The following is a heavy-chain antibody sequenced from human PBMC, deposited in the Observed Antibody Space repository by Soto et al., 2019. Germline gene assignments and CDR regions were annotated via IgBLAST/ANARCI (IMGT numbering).Heavy chain of an antibody. CDR1: GYIFTNYG. V-gene: IGHV5-51*01. CDR3: ARLENIFDFDS. CDR2: IYPGDSDT. D-gene: IGHD2-21*01. Sequence: PVESLTISCKGSGYIFTNYGIGWVLQMPGKGLEWMGIIYPGDSDTRYSPSFQGQVTISADKSISTAYLQWSSLKASDTAMYYCARLENIFDFDSWGQGTLVTGSS. J-gene: IGHJ4*01.